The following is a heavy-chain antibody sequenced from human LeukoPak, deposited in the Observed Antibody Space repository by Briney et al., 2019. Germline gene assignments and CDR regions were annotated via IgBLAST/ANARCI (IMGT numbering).Heavy chain of an antibody. Sequence: GGSLRLSCAASGFTFSNAWMSWVRQAPGKGLEWVGRIKSKTDGGTTDYTAPVKGRFSISRDDSKNTLYLQMNSLKSEDTAVYYCTTGPFDYYGSASYLANGMDVWGQGTTVTVSS. J-gene: IGHJ6*02. CDR1: GFTFSNAW. CDR3: TTGPFDYYGSASYLANGMDV. CDR2: IKSKTDGGTT. V-gene: IGHV3-15*01. D-gene: IGHD3-10*01.